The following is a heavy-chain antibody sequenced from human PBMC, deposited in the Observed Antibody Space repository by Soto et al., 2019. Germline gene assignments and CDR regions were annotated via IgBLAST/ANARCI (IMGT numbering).Heavy chain of an antibody. D-gene: IGHD6-19*01. V-gene: IGHV3-23*01. CDR3: ANLAGGWYEAFGI. CDR1: GFTFSSYA. Sequence: EVQLLESGGGLVQPGGSLRLSCAASGFTFSSYAMTWVRQAQGKGLEWVSSISGSGGSAYYADSVKGRFTISRDNSKNTLDLQINSLRAEDTAVYYCANLAGGWYEAFGIWGQGTMVTVSS. CDR2: ISGSGGSA. J-gene: IGHJ3*02.